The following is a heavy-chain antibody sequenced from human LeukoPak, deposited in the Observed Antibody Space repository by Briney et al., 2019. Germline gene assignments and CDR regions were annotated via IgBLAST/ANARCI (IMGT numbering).Heavy chain of an antibody. CDR3: ARSKDILTGYCFDY. D-gene: IGHD3-9*01. CDR1: GGSISSSSYY. J-gene: IGHJ4*02. Sequence: SETLSLTCTVSGGSISSSSYYWGWIRQPPGKGLEWIGSIYYSGSTYYKPSLKSRVTISVDTSKNQFSLKLSSVTAADTAVYYCARSKDILTGYCFDYWGQGTLVTVSS. V-gene: IGHV4-39*07. CDR2: IYYSGST.